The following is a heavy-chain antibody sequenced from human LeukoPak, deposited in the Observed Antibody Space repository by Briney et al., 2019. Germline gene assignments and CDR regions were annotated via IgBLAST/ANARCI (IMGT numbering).Heavy chain of an antibody. D-gene: IGHD2-15*01. Sequence: ASVKASCKASGYTFTSYGISWVRQAPGQGLEWMGWISGYNGNTHYAQKLQGRVTMTTDTSTSTAYMELRSLRSDDTAVYYCARGPYCSGGTCYSQYFDYWGQGTLVTVSS. J-gene: IGHJ4*02. CDR3: ARGPYCSGGTCYSQYFDY. CDR2: ISGYNGNT. CDR1: GYTFTSYG. V-gene: IGHV1-18*01.